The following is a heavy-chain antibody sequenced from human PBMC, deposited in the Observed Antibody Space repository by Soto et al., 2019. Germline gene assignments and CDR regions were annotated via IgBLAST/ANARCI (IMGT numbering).Heavy chain of an antibody. J-gene: IGHJ4*02. CDR1: GGSISSYC. D-gene: IGHD7-27*01. CDR3: TRGPSGDKVDF. Sequence: PSETLSLTCTVSGGSISSYCWSWIRQLPDRGLEWIGRIYDGGRTYSNPSLGSRVTISVDTSKNQFSLKVSSVSAADTAVYYCTRGPSGDKVDFWGQGTLVTVSS. V-gene: IGHV4-30-4*01. CDR2: IYDGGRT.